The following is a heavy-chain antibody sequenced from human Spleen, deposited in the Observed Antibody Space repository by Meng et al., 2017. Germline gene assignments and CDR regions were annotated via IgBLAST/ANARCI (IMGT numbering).Heavy chain of an antibody. V-gene: IGHV1-2*05. CDR1: GYNFPDYY. CDR2: INPKSGDT. CDR3: ARDEDISAAGKLFGDY. Sequence: QVQLVQSGAEVKKPGASVKVSCKPSGYNFPDYYIHWGRRAPGQGLEWMGRINPKSGDTHYAQKFQARVTMTGDTSISTAYMELSGLRSDDTDMYYCARDEDISAAGKLFGDYWGQGTLVTVSS. J-gene: IGHJ4*02. D-gene: IGHD6-25*01.